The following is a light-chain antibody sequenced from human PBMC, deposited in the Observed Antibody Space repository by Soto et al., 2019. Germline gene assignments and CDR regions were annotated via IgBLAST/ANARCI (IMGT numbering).Light chain of an antibody. CDR1: QSIRDW. J-gene: IGKJ4*01. CDR2: KAS. CDR3: QQYYSHPLT. Sequence: DIQMTQSPSTLSASVGDRITITCRASQSIRDWLAWYQQKPGKAPKLLIYKASSLESGVPSRFSGSGSGTEFTLTISSLQPDDFATYSCQQYYSHPLTFGGGTMVELK. V-gene: IGKV1-5*03.